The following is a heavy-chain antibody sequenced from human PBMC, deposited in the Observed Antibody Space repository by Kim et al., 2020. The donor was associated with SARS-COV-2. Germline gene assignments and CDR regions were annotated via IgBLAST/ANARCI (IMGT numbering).Heavy chain of an antibody. Sequence: SETLSLTCTVSGGSISSYYWSWIRQPPGKGLEWIGYIYYSGSTNYNPSLKSRVTISVDTSKNQFSLKLSSVTAADTAEYYCARLRDYFDYWGQGTLVTVSS. J-gene: IGHJ4*02. CDR2: IYYSGST. CDR3: ARLRDYFDY. CDR1: GGSISSYY. V-gene: IGHV4-59*08.